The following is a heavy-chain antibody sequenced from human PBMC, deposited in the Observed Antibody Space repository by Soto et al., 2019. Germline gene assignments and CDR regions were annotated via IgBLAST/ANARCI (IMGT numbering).Heavy chain of an antibody. Sequence: EVQLVESGGGLVKPGGSLRLSCAASGFTFSSYSMNWVRQAPGKGLEWVSSISSSSSYIYYADSVKGRFTISRDNAKNSLYLQMNSLSAEDTAVYYCARAQEGYCSGGSCYSFDYWGQGTLVTVSS. CDR1: GFTFSSYS. D-gene: IGHD2-15*01. CDR2: ISSSSSYI. CDR3: ARAQEGYCSGGSCYSFDY. J-gene: IGHJ4*02. V-gene: IGHV3-21*01.